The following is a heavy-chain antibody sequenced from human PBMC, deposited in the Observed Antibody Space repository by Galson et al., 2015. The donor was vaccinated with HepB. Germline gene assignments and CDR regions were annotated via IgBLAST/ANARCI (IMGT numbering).Heavy chain of an antibody. CDR3: ARDRTTVVTDGMDV. J-gene: IGHJ6*02. CDR2: IYSGGST. D-gene: IGHD4-23*01. V-gene: IGHV3-53*01. Sequence: SLRLSCAASGFTVSSNYMSWVRQAPGKGLEWVSVIYSGGSTYYADSVKGRFTISRDNSKNTLYLQMNSLRAEDTAVYYCARDRTTVVTDGMDVWGQGTTVTVSS. CDR1: GFTVSSNY.